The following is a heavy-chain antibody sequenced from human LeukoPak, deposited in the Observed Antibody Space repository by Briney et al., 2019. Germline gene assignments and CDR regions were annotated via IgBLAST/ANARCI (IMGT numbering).Heavy chain of an antibody. CDR2: ISGRGDDT. CDR1: GFTFNNYA. V-gene: IGHV3-23*01. J-gene: IGHJ4*02. D-gene: IGHD1-14*01. CDR3: AMSYREY. Sequence: GGSLRLSCAASGFTFNNYAMNWVRQAPGKGLEWVSGISGRGDDTYYVNSVKGRFTISRDNSKNTLYLQMNSLRAEDTAVYYCAMSYREYWGQGTLVTVSS.